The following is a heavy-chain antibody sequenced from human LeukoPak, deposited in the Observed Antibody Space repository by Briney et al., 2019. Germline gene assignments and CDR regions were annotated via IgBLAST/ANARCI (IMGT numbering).Heavy chain of an antibody. CDR3: ARDSGGYSYGDYYYYGMDV. Sequence: GASVKVSCKASGGTFSSYAISWVRQAPGQGLEWMERIILILGIANYAQKFQGRVTITADKSTSTAYMELSSLRSEDTAVYYCARDSGGYSYGDYYYYGMDVWGQGTTVTVSS. CDR1: GGTFSSYA. J-gene: IGHJ6*02. CDR2: IILILGIA. D-gene: IGHD5-18*01. V-gene: IGHV1-69*04.